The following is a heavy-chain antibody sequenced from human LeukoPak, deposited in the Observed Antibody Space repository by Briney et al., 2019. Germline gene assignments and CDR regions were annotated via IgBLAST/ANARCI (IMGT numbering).Heavy chain of an antibody. J-gene: IGHJ4*02. Sequence: ASVKVSCKTSGYTFTSFGISWVRQAPGQGLEWMGWINPNTGGTDYAQKFQGRVTVTRDTSISTAYMDLSRLRSDDTAVYYCARDYCSSTSCLFDYWVQGTLVTVSS. CDR1: GYTFTSFG. D-gene: IGHD2-2*01. CDR2: INPNTGGT. V-gene: IGHV1-2*02. CDR3: ARDYCSSTSCLFDY.